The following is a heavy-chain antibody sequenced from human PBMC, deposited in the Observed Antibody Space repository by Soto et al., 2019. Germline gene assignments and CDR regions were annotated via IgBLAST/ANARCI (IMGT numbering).Heavy chain of an antibody. CDR3: AREKTSSGMDV. CDR1: GYTFTSYD. J-gene: IGHJ6*02. Sequence: QVQLVQSGAEVKKPGASVKVSCKASGYTFTSYDINWVRQATGQGLEWMGWMNPNSGNTGYAQKFQGSVPMTRHTSMSTAYMDLSSLRSGDTAVYYCAREKTSSGMDVWGQATTVTVSS. V-gene: IGHV1-8*01. CDR2: MNPNSGNT.